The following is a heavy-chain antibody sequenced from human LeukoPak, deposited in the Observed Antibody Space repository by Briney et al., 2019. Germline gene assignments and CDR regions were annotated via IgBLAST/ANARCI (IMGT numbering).Heavy chain of an antibody. CDR2: IYSGGST. J-gene: IGHJ3*02. Sequence: GRSLRLSCAASGFTVSSNYMSWVRQAPGKGLEWVSVIYSGGSTYYADSVKGRFTISRDNSKNTLYLQMNSLRAEDTAVYYCARGTGDRRGDAFDIWGQGTMVTVSS. D-gene: IGHD7-27*01. CDR1: GFTVSSNY. V-gene: IGHV3-53*01. CDR3: ARGTGDRRGDAFDI.